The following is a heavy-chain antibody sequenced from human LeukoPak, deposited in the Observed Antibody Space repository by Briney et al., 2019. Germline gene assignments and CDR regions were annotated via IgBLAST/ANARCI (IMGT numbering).Heavy chain of an antibody. CDR2: ISNTGGST. CDR1: EFTFSSYA. D-gene: IGHD6-13*01. J-gene: IGHJ5*02. Sequence: GGSLRLSCAASEFTFSSYAMSWVRQAPGKGLEWVSGISNTGGSTYYADSVKGRFAISRDNSKNTLYLQMNSLRAEDTAVYYCATTAAAGTRLAWFDPWGQGTLVTVSS. V-gene: IGHV3-23*01. CDR3: ATTAAAGTRLAWFDP.